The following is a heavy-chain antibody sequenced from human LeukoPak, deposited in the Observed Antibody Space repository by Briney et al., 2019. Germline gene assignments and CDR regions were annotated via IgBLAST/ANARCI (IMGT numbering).Heavy chain of an antibody. V-gene: IGHV3-30*18. CDR1: GFTFGSYG. CDR3: AKDHRSRYFDY. Sequence: GGSLRLSCAASGFTFGSYGMHWVRQAPGKGLEWAAVISYDGSNKYYADSVKGRFTISRDNSKNTLYLQMNSLRAEDTAVYYCAKDHRSRYFDYWGQGTLVTVSS. CDR2: ISYDGSNK. J-gene: IGHJ4*02.